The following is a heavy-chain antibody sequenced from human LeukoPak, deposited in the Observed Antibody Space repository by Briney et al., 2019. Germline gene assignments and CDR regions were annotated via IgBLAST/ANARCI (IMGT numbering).Heavy chain of an antibody. CDR3: ASYFMGKGFDY. CDR2: IYTSGST. Sequence: NPSETLSLTCTVSGGSISSGSYYWSWIRQPAGKGLEWIGRIYTSGSTNYNPSLKSRVTISVDTSKNQFSLKLSSVTAADTAVYYCASYFMGKGFDYWGQGTLVTVSS. V-gene: IGHV4-61*02. D-gene: IGHD3-9*01. CDR1: GGSISSGSYY. J-gene: IGHJ4*02.